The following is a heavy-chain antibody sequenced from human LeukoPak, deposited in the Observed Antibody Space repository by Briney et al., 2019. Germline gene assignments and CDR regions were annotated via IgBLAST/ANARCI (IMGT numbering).Heavy chain of an antibody. Sequence: TGGSLRLSCAASGFTFSSYGMHWVRQAPGKGLGGVAVIWYDGSNKYYADSVKGRFTISRDNSKNTLYLQMNSLRAEDTAVYYCARDMAYFDYWGQGTLVTVSS. J-gene: IGHJ4*02. CDR2: IWYDGSNK. CDR1: GFTFSSYG. D-gene: IGHD3-10*01. CDR3: ARDMAYFDY. V-gene: IGHV3-33*01.